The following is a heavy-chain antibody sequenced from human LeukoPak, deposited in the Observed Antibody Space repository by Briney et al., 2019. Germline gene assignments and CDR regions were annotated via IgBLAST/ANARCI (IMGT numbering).Heavy chain of an antibody. CDR1: GFTFSSYW. J-gene: IGHJ6*02. D-gene: IGHD6-6*01. CDR3: ARDLIIEQLGYYYGMDV. CDR2: INSDGSST. V-gene: IGHV3-74*01. Sequence: GGSLRLSCAASGFTFSSYWMHRVRQAPGKGLVWVSRINSDGSSTSYADSVKGRLTISRDNAKNTLYLQMNSLRAEDTAVYYCARDLIIEQLGYYYGMDVWGQGTTVTASS.